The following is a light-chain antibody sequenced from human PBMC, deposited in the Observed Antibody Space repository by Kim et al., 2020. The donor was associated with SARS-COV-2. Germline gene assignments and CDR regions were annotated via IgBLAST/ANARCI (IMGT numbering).Light chain of an antibody. V-gene: IGLV2-14*01. CDR1: SSDVGGYNY. CDR3: SSYTSSSTPYV. J-gene: IGLJ1*01. CDR2: EVS. Sequence: LTQPASVSGSPGQSITISCTGTSSDVGGYNYVSWYQQHTGKAPKLMIYEVSNRPSGVSNRFSGSKSGNTASLTISGLQAEDEADYYCSSYTSSSTPYVFGTGTKVTVL.